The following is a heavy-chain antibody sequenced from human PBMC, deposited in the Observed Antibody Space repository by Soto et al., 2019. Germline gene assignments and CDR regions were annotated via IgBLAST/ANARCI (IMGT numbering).Heavy chain of an antibody. V-gene: IGHV1-18*01. Sequence: VQLVQSGAEVKKPGASVKVSCKAAGYTLTTYGVSWVRQAPGQGLEWVGWISAYNDHTNYAQKFQGRVTMTTDRSTSPAYMELRSLRSDDTAVYYCARGTYFDYWGQGTLVTVSA. CDR3: ARGTYFDY. CDR2: ISAYNDHT. D-gene: IGHD1-1*01. J-gene: IGHJ4*02. CDR1: GYTLTTYG.